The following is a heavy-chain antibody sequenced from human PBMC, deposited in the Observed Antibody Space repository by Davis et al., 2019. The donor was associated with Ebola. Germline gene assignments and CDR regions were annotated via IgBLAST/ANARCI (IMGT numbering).Heavy chain of an antibody. D-gene: IGHD4-23*01. V-gene: IGHV3-7*01. CDR2: IENDGSKK. CDR3: ARGVGGC. CDR1: KFTLSSYW. J-gene: IGHJ4*02. Sequence: PGGSLRLSCAASKFTLSSYWMSWVRQAPGKGLEWVATIENDGSKKYYMDSVKGRFTISRDNAKNSLFLQMNSLRADDTAVYYCARGVGGCWGQGTLVTVSS.